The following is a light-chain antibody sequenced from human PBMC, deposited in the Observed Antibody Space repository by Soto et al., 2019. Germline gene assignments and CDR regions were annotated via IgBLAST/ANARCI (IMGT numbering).Light chain of an antibody. CDR1: RIDVGGYNY. J-gene: IGLJ1*01. CDR3: SSYTSSSTL. Sequence: QSAPTQPSPLSGSPGQSITLSFPGNRIDVGGYNYVSWYQQHPGKAPKLMIYDVSNRPSGVSNRFSGSKSGNTASLTISGLQAEDEADYYCSSYTSSSTLFGTGTKVTVL. CDR2: DVS. V-gene: IGLV2-14*01.